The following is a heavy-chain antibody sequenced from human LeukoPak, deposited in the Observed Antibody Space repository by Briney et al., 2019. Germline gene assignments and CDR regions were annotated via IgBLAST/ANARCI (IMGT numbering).Heavy chain of an antibody. D-gene: IGHD6-25*01. CDR1: GFTFSSYT. CDR3: ASFAAGGSYYYYMDV. CDR2: IGTSSTTI. Sequence: EGSLRLSRAASGFTFSSYTMNWVRQPPGKGLEWVSNIGTSSTTIYYADSVKGRFTISRDNAKNSLYLQMNSLRADDTAVYHCASFAAGGSYYYYMDVWGKGTTVTVSS. V-gene: IGHV3-48*01. J-gene: IGHJ6*03.